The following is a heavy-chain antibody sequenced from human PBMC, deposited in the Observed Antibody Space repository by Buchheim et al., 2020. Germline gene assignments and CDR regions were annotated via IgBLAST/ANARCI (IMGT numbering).Heavy chain of an antibody. CDR3: ARDISRLDY. CDR1: GLNFSSYW. J-gene: IGHJ4*02. CDR2: IKQDGSQI. Sequence: EVQLVESGGGLVQPGGSLRLSCAASGLNFSSYWMSWVRQAPGKGLEWVANIKQDGSQIYYVDSVKGRFTISRDNAKNSLYLQMNSLRAEDTAVYYCARDISRLDYWGQGTL. V-gene: IGHV3-7*01.